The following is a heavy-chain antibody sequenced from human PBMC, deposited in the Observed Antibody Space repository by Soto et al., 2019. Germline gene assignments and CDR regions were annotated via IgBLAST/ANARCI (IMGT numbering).Heavy chain of an antibody. J-gene: IGHJ6*02. CDR3: ARDHYGVHFKGVKYGMDV. D-gene: IGHD4-17*01. CDR2: ISYDGSNK. Sequence: GGSLRLSCAASGFTFSSYAMHWVRQAPGKGLEWVAVISYDGSNKYYADSVKGRFTISRDNSKNTLYLQMNSLRAEDTAVYYCARDHYGVHFKGVKYGMDVWGQGTTVTVSS. V-gene: IGHV3-30-3*01. CDR1: GFTFSSYA.